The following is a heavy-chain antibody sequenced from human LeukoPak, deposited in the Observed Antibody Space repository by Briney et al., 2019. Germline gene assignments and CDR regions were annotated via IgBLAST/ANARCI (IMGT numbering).Heavy chain of an antibody. D-gene: IGHD6-19*01. J-gene: IGHJ5*02. CDR3: ARGQPEERWLVVGNWFDP. V-gene: IGHV4-59*01. CDR1: GGSISSYY. Sequence: SETLSLTCTVSGGSISSYYWSWIRHPPGKGLEWIGYVYYNGITNYKTRLKSRVTISVDTSKNQFSLRLSSVTAADTAVYYCARGQPEERWLVVGNWFDPWGQGTLVTVSS. CDR2: VYYNGIT.